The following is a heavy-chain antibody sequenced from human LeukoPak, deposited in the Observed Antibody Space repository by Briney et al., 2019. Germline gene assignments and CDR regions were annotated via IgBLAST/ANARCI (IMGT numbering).Heavy chain of an antibody. V-gene: IGHV4-59*01. CDR1: GFTFSSYA. CDR3: ARGIPGGLYYGSAGYYFDY. Sequence: GSLRFCCAAPGFTFSSYAMSWVRQPPGKGLEWIGYIYYSGSTNYNPSLKSRVTISVDTSKNQISLKLCSVTAADTAVYYCARGIPGGLYYGSAGYYFDYWGQGTLVTVSS. D-gene: IGHD3-10*01. CDR2: IYYSGST. J-gene: IGHJ4*02.